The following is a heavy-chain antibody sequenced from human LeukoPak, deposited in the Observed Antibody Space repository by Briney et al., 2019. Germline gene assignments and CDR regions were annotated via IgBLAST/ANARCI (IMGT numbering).Heavy chain of an antibody. D-gene: IGHD6-13*01. V-gene: IGHV3-66*02. CDR3: ARDFTAAADTD. Sequence: GGSLRLSCAASGFTVSSNYMSWVRQAPGKGLEWVSVIYNGGSTYYADSVKGRCTISRDNSKNTLYLQMNSLRAEDTAVYYCARDFTAAADTDWGQGTLVTVSS. J-gene: IGHJ4*02. CDR1: GFTVSSNY. CDR2: IYNGGST.